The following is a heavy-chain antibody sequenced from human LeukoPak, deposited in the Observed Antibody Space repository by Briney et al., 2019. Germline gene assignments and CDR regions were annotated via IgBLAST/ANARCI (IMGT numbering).Heavy chain of an antibody. Sequence: PSETLSLTCTASNGSFSSSDYYWGWIRQPPGKGLEWIGSIYYSGSTYYNPSLKSRVTMSVDTSKNQFSLRLSSVTAADTAVYYCARTYYYGSGSYSTWFDPWGQGTLVTVSS. D-gene: IGHD3-10*01. CDR1: NGSFSSSDYY. V-gene: IGHV4-39*07. CDR3: ARTYYYGSGSYSTWFDP. CDR2: IYYSGST. J-gene: IGHJ5*02.